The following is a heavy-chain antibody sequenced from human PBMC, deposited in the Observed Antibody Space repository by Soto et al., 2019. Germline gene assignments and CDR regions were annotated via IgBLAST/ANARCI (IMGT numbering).Heavy chain of an antibody. D-gene: IGHD3-3*01. V-gene: IGHV1-3*05. CDR1: GYTFTSYA. Sequence: QVQLVQSGAEEKKPGASVKVSCKASGYTFTSYAMHWVRQAPGQRLEWMGWINAGNGNTKYSQKFQGRVTITRDTSASTAYMELSSLRSEDTAVYYCARVGRLLEWLSGMDVWGQGTTVTVSS. J-gene: IGHJ6*02. CDR2: INAGNGNT. CDR3: ARVGRLLEWLSGMDV.